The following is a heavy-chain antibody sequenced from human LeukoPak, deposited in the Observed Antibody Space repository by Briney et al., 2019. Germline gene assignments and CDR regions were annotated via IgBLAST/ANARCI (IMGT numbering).Heavy chain of an antibody. CDR1: GFTFSAYA. CDR3: AKDLVGNTLPYYYYYMDV. V-gene: IGHV3-23*01. D-gene: IGHD1-26*01. CDR2: IIGRGTSA. Sequence: GGSLRLSCAASGFTFSAYAMNWVRQAPGKGLEWVSSIIGRGTSAFYADSVKGRFTISRDNSKNTLYLQMNSPRAEDTAVYYCAKDLVGNTLPYYYYYMDVWGKGTTVTVSS. J-gene: IGHJ6*03.